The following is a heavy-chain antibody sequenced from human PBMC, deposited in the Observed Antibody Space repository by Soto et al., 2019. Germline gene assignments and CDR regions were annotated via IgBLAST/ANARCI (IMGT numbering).Heavy chain of an antibody. J-gene: IGHJ6*02. V-gene: IGHV1-18*01. CDR3: ARDAPPPELRFLEWHNYDYNGMDV. Sequence: QVQVVQSGDEVKETGASVRVSCKTSGYSFTAYGISWVRQAPGQGLEWMGWISCYNGKTKYAQKVQGRVTMTTDTSTCTGYMEVRSLRSDGTAIYYCARDAPPPELRFLEWHNYDYNGMDVWGQGTTVTVSS. CDR1: GYSFTAYG. D-gene: IGHD3-3*01. CDR2: ISCYNGKT.